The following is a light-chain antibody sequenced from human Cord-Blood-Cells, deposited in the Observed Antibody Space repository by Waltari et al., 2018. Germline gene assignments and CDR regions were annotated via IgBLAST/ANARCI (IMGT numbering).Light chain of an antibody. V-gene: IGLV2-14*01. CDR1: SRDVGGYNY. Sequence: QSALTQPASVSASPGQSIPISCTGTSRDVGGYNYVSWYQQHPGKAPKLMIYDVSNRPSGVSNRCSGSKSGNTASLTISWLQAEDEADYYCISYTSSSTVVFGGGTKLTVL. J-gene: IGLJ2*01. CDR2: DVS. CDR3: ISYTSSSTVV.